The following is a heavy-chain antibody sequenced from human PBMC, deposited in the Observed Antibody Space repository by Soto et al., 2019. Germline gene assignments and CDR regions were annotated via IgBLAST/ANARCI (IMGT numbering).Heavy chain of an antibody. J-gene: IGHJ5*02. D-gene: IGHD2-21*02. CDR3: ARVGPYCGGDCYSPPP. CDR1: GGSLSSGDYY. Sequence: SETLSLTCTVSGGSLSSGDYYWSWIRQHPGKGLEWIGTIYHSGSTYYNPSLKSRVTISVDASENHFSLKLSSVTAADTAVYYCARVGPYCGGDCYSPPPWGQGTLVTVSS. CDR2: IYHSGST. V-gene: IGHV4-39*02.